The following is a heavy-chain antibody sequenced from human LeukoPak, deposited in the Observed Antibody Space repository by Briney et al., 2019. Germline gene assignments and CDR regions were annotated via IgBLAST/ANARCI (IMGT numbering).Heavy chain of an antibody. Sequence: SETLSLTCAVYGGSFSGYYWSWIRQPPGKGLEWIGEINHSGSTYYNPSLKSRVTISVDTSKNHFSLRLSSVTAADTAVYYCARGVRQRGYYVGYYFDYWGQGTLVAVSS. V-gene: IGHV4-34*01. CDR1: GGSFSGYY. CDR2: INHSGST. J-gene: IGHJ4*02. D-gene: IGHD3-22*01. CDR3: ARGVRQRGYYVGYYFDY.